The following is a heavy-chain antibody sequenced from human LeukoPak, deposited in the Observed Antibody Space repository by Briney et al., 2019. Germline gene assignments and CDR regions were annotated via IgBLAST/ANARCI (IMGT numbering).Heavy chain of an antibody. D-gene: IGHD3-16*01. CDR2: INPNSGGT. CDR1: GYTFTSCC. Sequence: SVNLSCKGSGYTFTSCCIHWVRHRPAQGPERLGGINPNSGGTEYAQKCQGRLTMTRDTSTNPAYMELTSLRSDDTAVYYCARLGSLGVTLVWGGPSRTTIDYWGQGTLVNVSS. V-gene: IGHV1-2*02. J-gene: IGHJ4*02. CDR3: ARLGSLGVTLVWGGPSRTTIDY.